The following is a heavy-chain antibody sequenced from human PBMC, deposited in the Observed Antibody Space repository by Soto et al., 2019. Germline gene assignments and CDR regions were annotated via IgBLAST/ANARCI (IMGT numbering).Heavy chain of an antibody. CDR3: ARRDGYGDPRYDY. V-gene: IGHV5-10-1*01. CDR1: GYSFTSYW. J-gene: IGHJ4*02. Sequence: GESLKISCKGSGYSFTSYWIGWVRQMPGKGLEWMGRIDPSDSYTNYSPSFQGHVTISADKSISTAYLQWSSLKASDTAMYYCARRDGYGDPRYDYWGQGTLVTVSS. D-gene: IGHD4-17*01. CDR2: IDPSDSYT.